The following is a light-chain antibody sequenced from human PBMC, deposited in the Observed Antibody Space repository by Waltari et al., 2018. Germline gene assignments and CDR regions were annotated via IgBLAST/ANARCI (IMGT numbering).Light chain of an antibody. CDR2: DSS. Sequence: ETVLTQSPATLSLSPGERATLSCRASQNIGNDLAWYQQRPGKALRLLIYDSSTRSTGIPARVSGSVSGTDFTLTISSLEPEDVATYFCQQRNNWPPFTFGPGTILDIK. CDR3: QQRNNWPPFT. V-gene: IGKV3-11*01. CDR1: QNIGND. J-gene: IGKJ3*01.